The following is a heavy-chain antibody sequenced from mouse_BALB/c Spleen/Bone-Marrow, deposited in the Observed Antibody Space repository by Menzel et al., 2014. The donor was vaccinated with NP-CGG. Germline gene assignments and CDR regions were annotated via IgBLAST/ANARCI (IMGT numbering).Heavy chain of an antibody. V-gene: IGHV1-22*01. J-gene: IGHJ2*01. CDR3: ARGRWYY. Sequence: EVQLQQSGPELVKPWASVKISCKTSGYTFSDYTLHWVKQSHGKSLEWIGGVNPNIGGTSYNQKFKGKASLTVNKSSTTAYMELRSLTSDDSAVYYCARGRWYYWGQGTTLTVSS. CDR1: GYTFSDYT. D-gene: IGHD2-3*01. CDR2: VNPNIGGT.